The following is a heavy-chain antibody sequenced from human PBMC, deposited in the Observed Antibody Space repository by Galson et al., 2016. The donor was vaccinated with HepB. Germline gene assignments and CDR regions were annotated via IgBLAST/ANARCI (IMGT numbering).Heavy chain of an antibody. Sequence: SLRLSCAASGFSFSSSAMHWLRQAPGKGLHWVAVVSYDGSDEYYADSVKGRFTISRDNSKSTVYLQMSSLTAEDTAVYYCARAPRRYNHGTARSDPFDIWGQGTMVTVSS. CDR2: VSYDGSDE. V-gene: IGHV3-30-3*01. J-gene: IGHJ3*02. CDR3: ARAPRRYNHGTARSDPFDI. D-gene: IGHD5-18*01. CDR1: GFSFSSSA.